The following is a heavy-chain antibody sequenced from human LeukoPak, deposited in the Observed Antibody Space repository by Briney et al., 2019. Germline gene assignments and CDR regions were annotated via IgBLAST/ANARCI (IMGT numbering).Heavy chain of an antibody. D-gene: IGHD3-10*01. V-gene: IGHV4-59*01. CDR3: ARVQQGGSGSHSTPQYYYYYMDV. CDR1: GGSISPYY. CDR2: VSYRGHT. Sequence: SETLSLTCSVSGGSISPYYWSWIRQPPGKGLLWIGYVSYRGHTNYNPSLESRVPISLDTSKNLFSVKLNSVTAADTGVYYCARVQQGGSGSHSTPQYYYYYMDVGGKGTTVTVSS. J-gene: IGHJ6*03.